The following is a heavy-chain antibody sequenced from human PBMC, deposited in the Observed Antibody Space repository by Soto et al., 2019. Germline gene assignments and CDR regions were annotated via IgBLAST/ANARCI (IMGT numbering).Heavy chain of an antibody. CDR1: GGSVSSGSYY. D-gene: IGHD3-10*01. J-gene: IGHJ6*02. V-gene: IGHV4-61*01. CDR2: IYYSGST. Sequence: SETLSLTCTVSGGSVSSGSYYWSWIRQPPGKGLEWIGYIYYSGSTKYNPSLKSRVTISVDTSKNQFSLKLSSVTAADTAVYYCARVSRQYGSGSYPYYYYYGMDVWGQGTTVTVSS. CDR3: ARVSRQYGSGSYPYYYYYGMDV.